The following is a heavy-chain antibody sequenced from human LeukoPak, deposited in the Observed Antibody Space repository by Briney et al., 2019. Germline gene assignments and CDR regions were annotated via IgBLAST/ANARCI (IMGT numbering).Heavy chain of an antibody. CDR3: AIRGSPMVRNY. J-gene: IGHJ4*02. V-gene: IGHV3-21*01. Sequence: GGSLRLSCAASGFTFSSYEMNWVRQAPGKGLECVSSISSSSSYIYYADSVKGRFTISIDNAKNSLYLQMNSLRAEDTAVYYCAIRGSPMVRNYWGQGTLVTVS. CDR2: ISSSSSYI. D-gene: IGHD3-10*01. CDR1: GFTFSSYE.